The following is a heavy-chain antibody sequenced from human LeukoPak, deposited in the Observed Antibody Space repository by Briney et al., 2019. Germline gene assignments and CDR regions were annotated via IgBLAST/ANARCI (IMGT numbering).Heavy chain of an antibody. Sequence: SVTLSLTCAVYGGSFSGYYWSWIRQPPGKGLEWIGEINHSGSTNYNPSLKSRVTISVDTSKNQFSLKLSSVTAADTAVYYCASPYYDILTGYYNGYYYGMDVWGQGTTVTVSS. J-gene: IGHJ6*02. V-gene: IGHV4-34*01. CDR2: INHSGST. D-gene: IGHD3-9*01. CDR1: GGSFSGYY. CDR3: ASPYYDILTGYYNGYYYGMDV.